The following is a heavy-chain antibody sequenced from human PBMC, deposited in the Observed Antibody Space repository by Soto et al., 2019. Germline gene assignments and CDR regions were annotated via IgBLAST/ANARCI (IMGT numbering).Heavy chain of an antibody. CDR1: GFTFSSYA. Sequence: EVQLLESGGGLVQPGGSLRLSCAASGFTFSSYAMSWVRQAPGKGLEWVSIIGVGGGDRYYPESVKGRFTISRDNSMDTLYLEMNSLRYEDTAVYYCARCRFGELVWGQGTLVTVSS. CDR3: ARCRFGELV. D-gene: IGHD3-10*01. CDR2: IGVGGGDR. V-gene: IGHV3-23*01. J-gene: IGHJ4*02.